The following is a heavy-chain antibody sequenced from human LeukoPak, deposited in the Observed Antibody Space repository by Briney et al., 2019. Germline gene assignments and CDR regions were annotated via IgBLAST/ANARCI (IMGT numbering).Heavy chain of an antibody. CDR3: ARSRNYDILTGYSYYFDY. J-gene: IGHJ4*02. CDR2: NIPILGIA. Sequence: SVKVSCKASGGTFSSYTISWVRQAPGQGLEWMGRNIPILGIANYAQKFQGRVTITADKSTSTAYMELSSLRSEDTAVYYCARSRNYDILTGYSYYFDYWGQGTLVTFSS. D-gene: IGHD3-9*01. V-gene: IGHV1-69*02. CDR1: GGTFSSYT.